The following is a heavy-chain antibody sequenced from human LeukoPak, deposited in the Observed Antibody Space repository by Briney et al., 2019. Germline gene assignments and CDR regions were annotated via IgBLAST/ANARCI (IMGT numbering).Heavy chain of an antibody. CDR2: INPDSGNA. CDR3: TRGPYAYSQY. Sequence: ASVKVSCXASGYTFTSYDINWVRRAPGQGFEWMGWINPDSGNAGYGQKFQGRLTMTRDASISTAYMELSSLRSEDAAFYYCTRGPYAYSQYWGQGTLVTVSS. V-gene: IGHV1-8*01. D-gene: IGHD4-17*01. CDR1: GYTFTSYD. J-gene: IGHJ1*01.